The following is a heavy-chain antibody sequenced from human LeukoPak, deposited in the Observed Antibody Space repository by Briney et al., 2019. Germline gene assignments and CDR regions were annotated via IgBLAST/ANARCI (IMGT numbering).Heavy chain of an antibody. CDR2: INHSGST. D-gene: IGHD3-10*01. Sequence: PSETLSLTXAVYGGSFSGYYWSRIRQAPGKGLEWIGEINHSGSTNYNPSLKSRVTISVDTSKNQFSLKLSSVTAADTAVYYCARGLPGSDTMVRGVMKGWFDPWGQGTQVTVSS. CDR1: GGSFSGYY. V-gene: IGHV4-34*01. CDR3: ARGLPGSDTMVRGVMKGWFDP. J-gene: IGHJ5*02.